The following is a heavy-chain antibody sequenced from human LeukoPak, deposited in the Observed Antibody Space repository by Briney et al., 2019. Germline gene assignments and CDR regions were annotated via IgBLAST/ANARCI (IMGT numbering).Heavy chain of an antibody. CDR3: ASGTLGYCSSTSCSVYGFDP. V-gene: IGHV1-2*02. Sequence: GASVKVSCKASGYTFTGYYMHWVRQAPGQGLEWMGWINANSGGTKYAQKFQGRVTMTRDTSVSTAYMELSRLRSDDTAVYYCASGTLGYCSSTSCSVYGFDPWGQGTLVTVSS. D-gene: IGHD2-2*01. J-gene: IGHJ5*02. CDR2: INANSGGT. CDR1: GYTFTGYY.